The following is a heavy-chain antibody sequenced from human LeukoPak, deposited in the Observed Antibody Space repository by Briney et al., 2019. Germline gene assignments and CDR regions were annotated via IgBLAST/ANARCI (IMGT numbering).Heavy chain of an antibody. Sequence: PGGSLRLSCAASGFTFSSYAMSWVRQAPGKGLEWVSAISGSGGSTYYADSVKGRFTISRDNSKNTLYLQMNSLRAEDTAVYYCAKDALRYFDWVPEGQVDWFDPWGQGTLVTVSS. CDR2: ISGSGGST. J-gene: IGHJ5*02. D-gene: IGHD3-9*01. CDR3: AKDALRYFDWVPEGQVDWFDP. CDR1: GFTFSSYA. V-gene: IGHV3-23*01.